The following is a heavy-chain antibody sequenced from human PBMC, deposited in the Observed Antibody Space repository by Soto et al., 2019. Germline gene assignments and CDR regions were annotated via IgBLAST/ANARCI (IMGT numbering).Heavy chain of an antibody. J-gene: IGHJ3*02. D-gene: IGHD4-17*01. V-gene: IGHV3-33*01. CDR1: GFTFSSYG. CDR3: ARGSYGDYVDDALDI. Sequence: GGSLRLSCAASGFTFSSYGMHWVRQAPGKGLEWVAVIWYDGSNKYYADSVKGRFTISRDNSKNTLYLQMNSLRAEDTAVYYCARGSYGDYVDDALDIWGQGTMVTVSS. CDR2: IWYDGSNK.